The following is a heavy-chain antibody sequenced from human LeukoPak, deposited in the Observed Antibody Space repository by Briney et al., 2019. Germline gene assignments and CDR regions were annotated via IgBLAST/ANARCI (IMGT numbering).Heavy chain of an antibody. CDR2: ISGSGTNT. CDR3: ARGYGAYLGY. D-gene: IGHD4-17*01. CDR1: GFTFSSYG. Sequence: GGSLRLSCVVSGFTFSSYGMSWVRQAPGKGLEWVSGISGSGTNTYYADSVKGRFTVSRDNSRNTLYLQMNSLRAEDTAVYSCARGYGAYLGYWGQGTLVTVSS. J-gene: IGHJ4*02. V-gene: IGHV3-23*01.